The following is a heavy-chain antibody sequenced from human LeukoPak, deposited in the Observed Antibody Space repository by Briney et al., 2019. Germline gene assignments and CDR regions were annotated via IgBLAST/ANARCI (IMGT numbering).Heavy chain of an antibody. CDR2: IRSKANSYAT. Sequence: GGSLRLSCAASGFTFSTYNMNWVRQASGKGLEWVGRIRSKANSYATAYAASVKGRFTISRDDSKNTAYLQMNSLKTEDTAVYYCTRRGYYYMDVWGKGTTVTVSS. CDR3: TRRGYYYMDV. V-gene: IGHV3-73*01. CDR1: GFTFSTYN. J-gene: IGHJ6*03.